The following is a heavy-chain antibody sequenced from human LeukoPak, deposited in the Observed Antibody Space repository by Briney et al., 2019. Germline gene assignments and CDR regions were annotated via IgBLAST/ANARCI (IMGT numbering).Heavy chain of an antibody. D-gene: IGHD4-17*01. J-gene: IGHJ6*03. CDR1: GGSISSSNW. Sequence: PSETLSLTCTVSGGSISSSNWWSWVRQPPGKGLEWIGEIYHSGGTNYNPSLKSRITISVDKSKNQFSLKLSSVTAADTAVYYCARDETTAGYYYYYMDVWGKGTTVTVSS. CDR2: IYHSGGT. CDR3: ARDETTAGYYYYYMDV. V-gene: IGHV4-4*02.